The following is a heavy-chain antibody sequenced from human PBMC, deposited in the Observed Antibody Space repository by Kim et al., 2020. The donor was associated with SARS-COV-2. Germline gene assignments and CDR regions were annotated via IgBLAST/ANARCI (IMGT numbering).Heavy chain of an antibody. CDR2: INYSGSY. CDR3: TRERPNMGVVTRINYG. J-gene: IGHJ6*01. D-gene: IGHD5-12*01. V-gene: IGHV4-39*01. Sequence: SETLSLTCTVSGGSFSSSCYCWGWLPQPQGKGLDWEVSINYSGSYNYNPSLKSRVSVAVDTPKNQLSLKPGSVTAAATAVYSSTRERPNMGVVTRINYG. CDR1: GGSFSSSCYC.